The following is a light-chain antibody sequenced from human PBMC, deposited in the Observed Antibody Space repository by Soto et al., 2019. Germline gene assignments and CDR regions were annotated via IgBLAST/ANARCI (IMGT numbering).Light chain of an antibody. CDR3: QQYGISIT. Sequence: EIVMTQSPATLSVSPGERATLSCRASQCVSSNLAWYQQKPGQAPRLLIYGASTRATGIPARFSGSGSGTEFTLTISSLQSEDFAVYYCQQYGISITFGQGTRLEIK. CDR2: GAS. J-gene: IGKJ5*01. V-gene: IGKV3-15*01. CDR1: QCVSSN.